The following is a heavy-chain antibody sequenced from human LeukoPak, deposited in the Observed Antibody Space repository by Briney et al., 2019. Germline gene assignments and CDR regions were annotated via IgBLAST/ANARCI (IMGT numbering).Heavy chain of an antibody. CDR1: GFTFSSYA. CDR2: ISYDGSNK. D-gene: IGHD2-21*01. Sequence: PGGSLRPSCAASGFTFSSYAMHWVRQAPGKGLEWVAVISYDGSNKYYADSVKGRFTISRDNSKNTLYLQMNSLRAEDTAVYYCARDMLFQYYFDYWGQGTLVTVSS. V-gene: IGHV3-30*04. CDR3: ARDMLFQYYFDY. J-gene: IGHJ4*02.